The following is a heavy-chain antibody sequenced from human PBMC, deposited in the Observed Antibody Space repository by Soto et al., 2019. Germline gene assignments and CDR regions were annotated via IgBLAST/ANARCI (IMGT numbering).Heavy chain of an antibody. CDR1: GFTFTSYG. J-gene: IGHJ3*02. CDR3: AKDGIAVTGPGTNAFDI. V-gene: IGHV3-23*01. D-gene: IGHD6-19*01. Sequence: EVQLLESGGGLVQPGGSLRLSCADSGFTFTSYGMSWVRQAPGKGLEWVSAIGGSGGTTYYADSVKGRFTISRDTSKNTLYLQMNSLRREDTAVYYCAKDGIAVTGPGTNAFDIWGQGTMVTVSS. CDR2: IGGSGGTT.